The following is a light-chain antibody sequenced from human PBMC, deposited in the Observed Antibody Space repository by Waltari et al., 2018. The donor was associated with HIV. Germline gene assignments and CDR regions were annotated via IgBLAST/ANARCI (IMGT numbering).Light chain of an antibody. CDR2: LGS. J-gene: IGKJ1*01. CDR1: QSLLHSNGYSY. Sequence: DIVMTQSPLSLPVTPGEAASISCRSSQSLLHSNGYSYLDWYLQKPGQSPQLLIYLGSNRASGVHDRVSGSGSGTDFTLKISRVEAEDVGVYYCMQALQTPRTVGQWTKVEIK. CDR3: MQALQTPRT. V-gene: IGKV2-28*01.